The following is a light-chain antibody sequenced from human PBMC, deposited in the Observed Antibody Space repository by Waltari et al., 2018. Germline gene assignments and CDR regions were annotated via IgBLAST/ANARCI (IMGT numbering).Light chain of an antibody. CDR1: SSNIGSNN. Sequence: QSVLTQPPSASGTPGQRITISCSGSSSNIGSNNVNWYRHLPGTAPKLLIYTDDPRPSGVPDRFSGSKSGTTDSLAISGLQSEDEADYYCAAWDDSLDGHWVFGGGTKLTVL. CDR2: TDD. J-gene: IGLJ3*02. CDR3: AAWDDSLDGHWV. V-gene: IGLV1-44*01.